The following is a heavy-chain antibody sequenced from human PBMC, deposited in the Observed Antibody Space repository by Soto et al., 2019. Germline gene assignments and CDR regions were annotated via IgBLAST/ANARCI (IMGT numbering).Heavy chain of an antibody. J-gene: IGHJ4*02. V-gene: IGHV3-73*01. CDR1: GFTFSGSA. D-gene: IGHD2-15*01. Sequence: GGSLRLSCAASGFTFSGSAMHWVRQASGKGLEWVGRIRSKANSYATAYAASVKGRFTISRDDSKNTAYLQMNSLKTEDTAVYYCTIIVVVEDATRDYWGQGTLVTVSS. CDR3: TIIVVVEDATRDY. CDR2: IRSKANSYAT.